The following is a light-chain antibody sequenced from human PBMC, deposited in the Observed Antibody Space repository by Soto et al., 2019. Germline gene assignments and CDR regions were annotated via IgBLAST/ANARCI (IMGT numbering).Light chain of an antibody. CDR2: DAS. V-gene: IGKV3D-20*01. CDR3: QQYGSSPPWT. Sequence: EIVLTQSPATLSLSPGERATLSCGASQRVSSSYLAWYQQKPCLAPRLLIYDASSRATGIPDRFSGSGSGTAFTLTISRLEPEDFAVYYCQQYGSSPPWTFGQGTKVEIK. J-gene: IGKJ1*01. CDR1: QRVSSSY.